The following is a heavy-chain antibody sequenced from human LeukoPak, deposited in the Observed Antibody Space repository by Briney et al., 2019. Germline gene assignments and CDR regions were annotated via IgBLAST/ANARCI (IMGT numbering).Heavy chain of an antibody. CDR1: GLTFSSYE. V-gene: IGHV3-48*03. D-gene: IGHD3-10*01. Sequence: KTGGSLRLSCAAPGLTFSSYEMDWVRQAPGKGLEWVSYISSSGSTIYYADSVKGRFTISRDNAKNSLYLQMNSLRAEETGVYHCARVRYGSGSYFHFDYWGQGTLVTVSS. CDR2: ISSSGSTI. CDR3: ARVRYGSGSYFHFDY. J-gene: IGHJ4*02.